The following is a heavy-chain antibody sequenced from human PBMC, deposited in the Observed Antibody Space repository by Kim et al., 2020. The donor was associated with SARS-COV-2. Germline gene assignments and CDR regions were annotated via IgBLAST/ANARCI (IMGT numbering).Heavy chain of an antibody. J-gene: IGHJ4*02. CDR3: TRGPEYSGYDFDY. V-gene: IGHV3-49*01. D-gene: IGHD5-12*01. Sequence: EYTASVKGRFTISRDDSKSIAYLQMNSLKTEDTAVYYCTRGPEYSGYDFDYWGQGTLVTVSS.